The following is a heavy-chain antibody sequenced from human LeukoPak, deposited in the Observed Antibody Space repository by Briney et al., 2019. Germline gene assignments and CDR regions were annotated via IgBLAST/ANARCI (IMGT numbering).Heavy chain of an antibody. J-gene: IGHJ6*03. CDR2: IKSKTDGGTT. CDR1: GFTFSNAW. D-gene: IGHD5-12*01. CDR3: AREVNVDAHMDV. Sequence: NTGGSLRLSCAASGFTFSNAWMSWVRQAPGKGLEWVGRIKSKTDGGTTDYAAPVKGRFTISRDDSKNTLYLQMNSLRAEDTAVYYCAREVNVDAHMDVWGKGTTVTISS. V-gene: IGHV3-15*01.